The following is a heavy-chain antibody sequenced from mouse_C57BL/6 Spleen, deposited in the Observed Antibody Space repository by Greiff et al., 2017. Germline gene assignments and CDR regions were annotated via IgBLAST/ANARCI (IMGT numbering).Heavy chain of an antibody. CDR1: GYTFTSYW. D-gene: IGHD1-1*01. CDR2: IHPNSGST. V-gene: IGHV1-64*01. J-gene: IGHJ1*03. CDR3: AITTVVATDWYFDV. Sequence: QVQLQQSGAELVKPGASVKLSCKASGYTFTSYWMHWVKQRPGQGLEWIGMIHPNSGSTNYNEKFKSKATLTVDKSSSTAYMQLSSLTSEDSAVYYCAITTVVATDWYFDVWGTGTTVTVSS.